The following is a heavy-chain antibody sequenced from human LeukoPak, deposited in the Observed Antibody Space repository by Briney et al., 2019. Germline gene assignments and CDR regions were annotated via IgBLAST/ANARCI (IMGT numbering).Heavy chain of an antibody. Sequence: PSETLSLTCAVSGYSISSGYYWAWIRQPPGKGLEWIGIIYHSGSSYYNPSLKSRVTLAVDTSKNQFSLKLSSVTAADTAVYNCARLSILAQWSWNFDSWGQGTLVTVSS. D-gene: IGHD3-3*01. V-gene: IGHV4-38-2*01. CDR3: ARLSILAQWSWNFDS. CDR1: GYSISSGYY. CDR2: IYHSGSS. J-gene: IGHJ4*01.